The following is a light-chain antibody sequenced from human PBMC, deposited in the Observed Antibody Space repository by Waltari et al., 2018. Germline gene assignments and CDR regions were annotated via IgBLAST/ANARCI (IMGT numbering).Light chain of an antibody. J-gene: IGLJ3*02. CDR1: SNDVGAYNS. CDR3: FSSTSDTTWV. Sequence: QSALTQPASVSGSPGQSIAISCTGTSNDVGAYNSVSWYQQYPGKVPKLIIYEVTHRPSGVSDRFSGSKSGNTASLTISGLQAEDEGDYYCFSSTSDTTWVFGGGTKLTVL. V-gene: IGLV2-14*01. CDR2: EVT.